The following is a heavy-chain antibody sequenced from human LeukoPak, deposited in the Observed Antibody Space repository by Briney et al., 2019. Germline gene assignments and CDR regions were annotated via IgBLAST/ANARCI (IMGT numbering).Heavy chain of an antibody. J-gene: IGHJ5*02. Sequence: GASVKVSCKASGYTLTGYYMHWVRQAPGQGLEWMGWINPNSGGTNYAQKFQGRVTMTRDTSISTAYMELSRLRSDDTAVYYCARSTVVRQWLVLAKINGSWFDPWGQGTLVTVSS. V-gene: IGHV1-2*02. CDR3: ARSTVVRQWLVLAKINGSWFDP. CDR1: GYTLTGYY. D-gene: IGHD6-19*01. CDR2: INPNSGGT.